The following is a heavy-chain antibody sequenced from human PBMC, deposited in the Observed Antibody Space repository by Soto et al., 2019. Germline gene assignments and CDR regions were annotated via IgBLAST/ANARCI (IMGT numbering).Heavy chain of an antibody. CDR2: INAGNGNT. J-gene: IGHJ4*02. CDR3: ARGSGPMIEWH. D-gene: IGHD3-22*01. V-gene: IGHV1-3*05. Sequence: QVQLVQSGAEEKKPGASVKVSCKASGYTFTSYAMHWVRQAPGQSLEWMGWINAGNGNTKYSQKFQGRVTITRDTSASTAYMELSSLRSEDTAVYYCARGSGPMIEWHWGQGTLVTVSS. CDR1: GYTFTSYA.